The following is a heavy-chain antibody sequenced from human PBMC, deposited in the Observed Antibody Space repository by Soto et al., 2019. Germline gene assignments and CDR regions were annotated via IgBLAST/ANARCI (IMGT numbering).Heavy chain of an antibody. CDR2: IGVTGNT. J-gene: IGHJ4*02. CDR1: GFTFSSYA. V-gene: IGHV3-23*01. D-gene: IGHD4-17*01. CDR3: AKVLRDGLRTFDY. Sequence: GGSRRLSCAASGFTFSSYAMSWVRQAPGKGLEWVSAIGVTGNTYYADSVKGHFTISRDNSKSTLYLQMNSLRAEDTAVYYCAKVLRDGLRTFDYWCPGPVVTVS.